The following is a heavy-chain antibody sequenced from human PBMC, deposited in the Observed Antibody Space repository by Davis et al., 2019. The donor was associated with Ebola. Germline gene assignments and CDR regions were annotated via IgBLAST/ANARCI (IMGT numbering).Heavy chain of an antibody. CDR1: RFTFSSYS. Sequence: GESLKISCAASRFTFSSYSMNWVRQAPGKGLEWVSSISSSSSYIYYADSVKGRFTISRDNSKNTLYLQMNSLRAEDTAVYYCAKGGGQSRPGLYFDYWGQGALVTVSS. V-gene: IGHV3-21*04. J-gene: IGHJ4*02. D-gene: IGHD1-14*01. CDR2: ISSSSSYI. CDR3: AKGGGQSRPGLYFDY.